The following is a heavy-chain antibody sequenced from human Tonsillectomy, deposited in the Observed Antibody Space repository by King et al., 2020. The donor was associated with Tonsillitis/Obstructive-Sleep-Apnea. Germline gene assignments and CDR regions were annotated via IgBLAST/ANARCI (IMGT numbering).Heavy chain of an antibody. CDR1: GYPFTTYA. J-gene: IGHJ6*03. Sequence: VQLVQSGSELKKPGASVKVSCKASGYPFTTYAMNWVRQAPGQGLEWMGWINTNTGNPTYAQGFTGRFVFSLDTSVSTAYLQISSLQAEDTAVYYCAREGRSWFYYYSYMYVWGTGTTFTVSS. CDR3: AREGRSWFYYYSYMYV. CDR2: INTNTGNP. V-gene: IGHV7-4-1*02. D-gene: IGHD6-13*01.